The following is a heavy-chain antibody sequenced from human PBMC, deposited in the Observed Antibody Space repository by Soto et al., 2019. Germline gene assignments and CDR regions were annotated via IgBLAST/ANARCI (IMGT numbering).Heavy chain of an antibody. CDR2: INAGNGNT. CDR3: AKGPYGDYSDWYFDL. D-gene: IGHD4-17*01. CDR1: GYTFTSYA. J-gene: IGHJ2*01. V-gene: IGHV1-3*01. Sequence: QVQLVQSGAEVKKPGASVKVSCKASGYTFTSYAMHWVRQAPGQRLEWMGWINAGNGNTKYSQKFQGRVTITRDTSASTAYMELSSLRSKDTAVYYCAKGPYGDYSDWYFDLWGRGTLVTVSS.